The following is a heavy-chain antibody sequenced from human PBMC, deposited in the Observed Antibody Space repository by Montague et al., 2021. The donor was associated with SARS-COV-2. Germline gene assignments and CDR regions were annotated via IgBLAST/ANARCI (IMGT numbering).Heavy chain of an antibody. Sequence: SETLSLTCAVYGGSLSGYYWSWIRQPPGEGLEWIAEISHSGSTSYNPSLKSRVTMSIDAAKNQFSLRMTSVTAADTSIYYCARGGTERATTFGVVCFPLLDSWGQGTLVTVSS. D-gene: IGHD3-3*01. CDR2: ISHSGST. J-gene: IGHJ4*02. V-gene: IGHV4-34*01. CDR1: GGSLSGYY. CDR3: ARGGTERATTFGVVCFPLLDS.